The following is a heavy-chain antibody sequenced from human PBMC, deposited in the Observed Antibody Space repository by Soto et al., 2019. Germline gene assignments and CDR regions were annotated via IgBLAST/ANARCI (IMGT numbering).Heavy chain of an antibody. CDR1: GFTFSTYA. J-gene: IGHJ4*02. V-gene: IGHV3-23*01. CDR3: XXXXXXXXXXXXTSCYGKYFDY. CDR2: ISASGGDT. D-gene: IGHD3-22*01. Sequence: EVQLLESGGGLVQPGGSLRLSCAASGFTFSTYAMSWVRQAPGKGLEWVSVISASGGDTYYADSVKGRFTISRDNSKNTLYLQMNSLXXEXXAXXXXXXXXXXXXXXXXTSCYGKYFDYWGQGTLVTVSS.